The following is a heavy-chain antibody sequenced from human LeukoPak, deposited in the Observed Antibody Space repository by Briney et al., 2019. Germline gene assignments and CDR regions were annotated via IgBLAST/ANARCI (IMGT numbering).Heavy chain of an antibody. J-gene: IGHJ4*02. Sequence: GGSLRLSCAASGFTFSSYAMSWVRQAPGKGLEWVSAISGSGGSTYYADSVKGRFTISRDNSKDTLYLQMNSLRAEDTAVYYCAKDERTGYSSSWYPFDYWGQGTLVTASS. CDR2: ISGSGGST. CDR1: GFTFSSYA. CDR3: AKDERTGYSSSWYPFDY. D-gene: IGHD6-13*01. V-gene: IGHV3-23*01.